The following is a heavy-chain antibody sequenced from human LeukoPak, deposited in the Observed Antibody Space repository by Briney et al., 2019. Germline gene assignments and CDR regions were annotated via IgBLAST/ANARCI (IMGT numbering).Heavy chain of an antibody. V-gene: IGHV4-39*01. J-gene: IGHJ5*02. CDR2: VYYSGST. CDR3: GSHGASGSFLSWLDP. D-gene: IGHD1-26*01. CDR1: DDSLTSGYYY. Sequence: SETLSLTCTVSDDSLTSGYYYWGWIRQPPGKGLEWIGNVYYSGSTYYNPSLKSRVTISVDTSNNQFSLKLTSVTAADTAMYYWGSHGASGSFLSWLDPWGQGILVTVSS.